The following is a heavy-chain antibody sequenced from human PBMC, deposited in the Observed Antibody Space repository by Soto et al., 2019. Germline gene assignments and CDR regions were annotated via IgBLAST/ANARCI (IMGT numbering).Heavy chain of an antibody. Sequence: ASVKVSCKASGYTFTGYYMHWVRQAPGQGLEWMGWINPNSGGTNYAQKFQGRVTMTRDTSISTAYMELSRLRSDDTAVYYCARDRREELQIPSGSYFYWGQGTLVTVSS. D-gene: IGHD1-26*01. J-gene: IGHJ4*02. CDR1: GYTFTGYY. CDR3: ARDRREELQIPSGSYFY. CDR2: INPNSGGT. V-gene: IGHV1-2*02.